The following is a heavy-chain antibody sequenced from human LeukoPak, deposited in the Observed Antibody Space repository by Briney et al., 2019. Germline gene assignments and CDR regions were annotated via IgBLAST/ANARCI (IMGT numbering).Heavy chain of an antibody. V-gene: IGHV1-2*02. CDR1: GYTFTGYY. CDR2: INPNSGGT. Sequence: GASVKVSCKASGYTFTGYYMHWVRQAPGQGLEWMGWINPNSGGTNYAQKFQGRVTMTRDTSISTAYMELSRLRSDDTAVYYCARTSSWYRGGGFDPWGQGTLVTVSS. D-gene: IGHD6-13*01. J-gene: IGHJ5*02. CDR3: ARTSSWYRGGGFDP.